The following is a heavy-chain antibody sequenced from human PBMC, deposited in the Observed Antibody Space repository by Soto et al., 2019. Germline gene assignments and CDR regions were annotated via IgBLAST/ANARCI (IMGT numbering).Heavy chain of an antibody. CDR2: IYYSGST. CDR3: ARRGLDYYDSSGYYYFDY. J-gene: IGHJ4*02. CDR1: CVSISSSSYY. D-gene: IGHD3-22*01. V-gene: IGHV4-39*01. Sequence: SETLSLTCTVSCVSISSSSYYWGWIRQPQGKGMEWIGCIYYSGSTYYNSSLKSRVPISVDTSKNHFSLKLSSVTAADTALYYCARRGLDYYDSSGYYYFDYWGQGTLVTVSS.